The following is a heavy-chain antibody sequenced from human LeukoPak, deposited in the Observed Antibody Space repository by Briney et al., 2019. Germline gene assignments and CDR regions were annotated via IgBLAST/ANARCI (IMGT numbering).Heavy chain of an antibody. CDR1: GGSISSSSYY. V-gene: IGHV4-39*01. J-gene: IGHJ5*02. Sequence: SETLSLTCTVSGGSISSSSYYWGWIRQPPGKGLEWIGSIYYSGSTYYNPSLKSRVTISVDTSKNQFSLKLSSVTAADTAVYYCARLNPLGPYNWFDPWGQGTLVTVSS. D-gene: IGHD7-27*01. CDR2: IYYSGST. CDR3: ARLNPLGPYNWFDP.